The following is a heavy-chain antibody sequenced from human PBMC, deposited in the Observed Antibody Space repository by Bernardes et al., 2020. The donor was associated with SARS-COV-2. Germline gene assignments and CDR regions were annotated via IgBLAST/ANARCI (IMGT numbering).Heavy chain of an antibody. Sequence: SHPALGNPTQTLTLACTFSGFSFSTSGVAVGWIRQPPGKALEWLALIYSDDDKRYSPALKNRLTIAKDTSKDQVVLTVTNVDPLDTATYYCAHRRPSTWEGDWFDPWGQGTLVTVSS. D-gene: IGHD6-13*01. CDR2: IYSDDDK. CDR3: AHRRPSTWEGDWFDP. J-gene: IGHJ5*02. V-gene: IGHV2-5*02. CDR1: GFSFSTSGVA.